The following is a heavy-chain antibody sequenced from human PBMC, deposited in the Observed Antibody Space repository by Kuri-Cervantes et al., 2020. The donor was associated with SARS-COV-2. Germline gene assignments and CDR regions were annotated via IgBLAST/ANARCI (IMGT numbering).Heavy chain of an antibody. J-gene: IGHJ4*02. Sequence: KVSCKGSGYSFTSYWIGWVRQMPGKGLEWMGIIYPGYPDTSYSPSFQGQVTISADKSISTAYLQWSSLKATDTAMYYCAGRGGSSRNFDYWGQGTLVTVSS. D-gene: IGHD6-13*01. CDR3: AGRGGSSRNFDY. CDR1: GYSFTSYW. V-gene: IGHV5-51*01. CDR2: IYPGYPDT.